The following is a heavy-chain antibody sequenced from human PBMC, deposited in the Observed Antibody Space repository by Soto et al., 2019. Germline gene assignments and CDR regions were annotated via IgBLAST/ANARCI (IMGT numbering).Heavy chain of an antibody. CDR3: ARGKNWFDP. J-gene: IGHJ5*02. Sequence: SETLSLTCTVSGGSISSGGYHWSWIRQHPGKGLEWIGYIYYSGSTYYNPSLKSRVTISVDTSKNQFSLKLSSVTAADTAVYYCARGKNWFDPWGQGTLVTVSS. CDR2: IYYSGST. V-gene: IGHV4-31*03. CDR1: GGSISSGGYH.